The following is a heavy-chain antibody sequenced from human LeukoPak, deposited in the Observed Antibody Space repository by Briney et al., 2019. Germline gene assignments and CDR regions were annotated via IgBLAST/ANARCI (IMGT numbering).Heavy chain of an antibody. D-gene: IGHD3-22*01. CDR3: ARVYDSSGSNNWFDP. CDR1: GYTFTGYY. Sequence: ASTKVSCKASGYTFTGYYMHWVRQAPGQGLEWMGWINPNSGGTNYAQQFQGRVTMTRDTSISTAYMELSRLRSDDTGVYYCARVYDSSGSNNWFDPWGQGTLVTVSS. CDR2: INPNSGGT. V-gene: IGHV1-2*02. J-gene: IGHJ5*02.